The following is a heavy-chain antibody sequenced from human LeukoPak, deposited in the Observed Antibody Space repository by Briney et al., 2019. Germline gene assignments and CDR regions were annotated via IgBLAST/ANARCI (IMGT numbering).Heavy chain of an antibody. Sequence: RAGGSLRLSCAASGFTFSSYSMNWVRQAPGKGLEWVGRIKRKTDDGTTDYAAPVKGRFTISRDDSKNTLYLQMNSLKTEDTAVYYCTTDDYSNYDLVYWGQGTLVTVSS. CDR3: TTDDYSNYDLVY. CDR2: IKRKTDDGTT. V-gene: IGHV3-15*01. CDR1: GFTFSSYS. D-gene: IGHD4-11*01. J-gene: IGHJ4*02.